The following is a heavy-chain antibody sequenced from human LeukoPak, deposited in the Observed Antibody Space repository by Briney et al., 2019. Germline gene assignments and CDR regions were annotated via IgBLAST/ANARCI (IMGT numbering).Heavy chain of an antibody. CDR3: AREKYYYDSSGYRDYMDV. J-gene: IGHJ6*03. V-gene: IGHV4-59*01. D-gene: IGHD3-22*01. CDR1: GGSFSSYY. Sequence: SETLSLTCAVYGGSFSSYYWSWIRQPPGKGLEWIGYIYYSGSTNYNPSLKSRVTISVDTSKNQFSLKLSSVTAADTAVYYCAREKYYYDSSGYRDYMDVWGKGTTVTVSS. CDR2: IYYSGST.